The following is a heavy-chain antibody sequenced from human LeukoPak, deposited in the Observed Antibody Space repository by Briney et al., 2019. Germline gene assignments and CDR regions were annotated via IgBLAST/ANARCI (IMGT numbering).Heavy chain of an antibody. D-gene: IGHD5-24*01. CDR3: ARGRWSATTASYYLDF. J-gene: IGHJ4*02. V-gene: IGHV1-3*01. CDR1: EYTFTDYA. CDR2: INAGNGNT. Sequence: ASVKVSCKASEYTFTDYAINWVRQAPGQRLEWMGWINAGNGNTRYSQRFQGRVTITRDTSASTAYMELSSLTSEGTAVYYCARGRWSATTASYYLDFWGQGTLVTVSS.